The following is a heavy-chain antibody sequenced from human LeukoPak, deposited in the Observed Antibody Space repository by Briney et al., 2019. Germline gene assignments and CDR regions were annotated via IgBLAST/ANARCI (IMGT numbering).Heavy chain of an antibody. CDR1: GGSISSYY. CDR2: IYYSGGT. CDR3: TREVPAAGHFDL. J-gene: IGHJ2*01. V-gene: IGHV4-59*01. Sequence: SETLSLTCTVSGGSISSYYWSWIRQPPGKGLEWIGYIYYSGGTNYNPSLKSRVTISIDTSRNQFSLKLSSLTAADTAIYYCTREVPAAGHFDLWGRGTLVTVSS. D-gene: IGHD2-2*01.